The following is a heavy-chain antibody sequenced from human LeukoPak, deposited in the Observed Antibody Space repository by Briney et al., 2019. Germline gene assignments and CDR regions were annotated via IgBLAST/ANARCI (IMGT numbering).Heavy chain of an antibody. CDR3: ATSSSPAYVDY. Sequence: GGSLRLSCAASGFTFSSYGMHWVRQAPGKGLEWVAVIWYDGSNKYYADSVKGRFTISRDNSKSTLYLQMNSLRAEDTAVYYCATSSSPAYVDYWGQGTLVTVSS. D-gene: IGHD6-6*01. CDR1: GFTFSSYG. J-gene: IGHJ4*02. V-gene: IGHV3-33*01. CDR2: IWYDGSNK.